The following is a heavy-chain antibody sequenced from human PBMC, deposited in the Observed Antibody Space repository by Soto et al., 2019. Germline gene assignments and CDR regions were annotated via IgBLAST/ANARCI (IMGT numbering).Heavy chain of an antibody. CDR2: IIPIFGTA. V-gene: IGHV1-69*13. D-gene: IGHD6-13*01. Sequence: ASVKVSCKASGGTFSSYAISWVRQAPGQGLEWMGGIIPIFGTANYAQKFQGRVTITADESTSTAYMELSSLRSEDTAVYYCARANIAAAGNDYWGQGTLVTVSS. J-gene: IGHJ4*02. CDR3: ARANIAAAGNDY. CDR1: GGTFSSYA.